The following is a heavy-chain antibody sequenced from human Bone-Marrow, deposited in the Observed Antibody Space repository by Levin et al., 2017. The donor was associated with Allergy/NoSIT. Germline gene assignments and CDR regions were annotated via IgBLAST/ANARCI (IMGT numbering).Heavy chain of an antibody. CDR1: GFTFSGYA. V-gene: IGHV3-23*01. CDR3: ANIMTPVTSIFSGS. J-gene: IGHJ4*02. CDR2: ISGDGGTT. Sequence: PGESLKISCVASGFTFSGYAMSWVRQAPGKGLEWVSAISGDGGTTYFADSVKGRFTISRDNPKNTLFLQMNSLRVEDTALYYCANIMTPVTSIFSGSWGQGTLVTVSS. D-gene: IGHD4-17*01.